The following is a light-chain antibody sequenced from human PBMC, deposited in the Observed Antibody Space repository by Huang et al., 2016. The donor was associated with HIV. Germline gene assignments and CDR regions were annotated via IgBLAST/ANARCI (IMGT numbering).Light chain of an antibody. CDR3: QQYYFSPRT. CDR1: QSIFYNSNGKNY. J-gene: IGKJ3*01. Sequence: DVVLSQSPDYLPVSLGARATVNCRSSQSIFYNSNGKNYLAWYQQKAGQPPKLLVYWASTRAPGVPDRFSGTGSGTDFTLPINNLQAEDAAVYYCQQYYFSPRTFGPGTKVDI. CDR2: WAS. V-gene: IGKV4-1*01.